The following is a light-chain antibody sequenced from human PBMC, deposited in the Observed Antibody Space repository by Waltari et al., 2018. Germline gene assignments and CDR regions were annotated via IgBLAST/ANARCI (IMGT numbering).Light chain of an antibody. CDR3: SSYTSSSTLGV. CDR2: DVT. V-gene: IGLV2-14*03. Sequence: QSALTQPASVSDSPGQSITISCTGTSGDVGDYNLVSWYQQHPGKAPKLMIYDVTNRPSAISYRFSGAKSGNTASLTISGLQAEDEADYYCSSYTSSSTLGVFGTGTKVTVL. J-gene: IGLJ1*01. CDR1: SGDVGDYNL.